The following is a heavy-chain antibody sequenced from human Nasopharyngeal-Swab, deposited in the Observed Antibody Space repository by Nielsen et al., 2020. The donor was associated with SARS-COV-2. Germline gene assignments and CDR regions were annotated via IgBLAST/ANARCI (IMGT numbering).Heavy chain of an antibody. D-gene: IGHD3-10*01. Sequence: WARQAPGQGLEWMGGIIPIFGTANYAQKFQGRVTITADKSTSTAYMELSSLRSEGTAVYHCAREGRGSGYYYYMDVWGKGTTVTVSS. V-gene: IGHV1-69*06. CDR2: IIPIFGTA. CDR3: AREGRGSGYYYYMDV. J-gene: IGHJ6*03.